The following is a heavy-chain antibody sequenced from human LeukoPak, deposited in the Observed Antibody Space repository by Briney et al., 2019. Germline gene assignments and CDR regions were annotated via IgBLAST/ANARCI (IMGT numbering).Heavy chain of an antibody. J-gene: IGHJ5*02. CDR2: INHSGST. CDR1: GGSFGGYY. V-gene: IGHV4-34*01. Sequence: PSETLSLTCAVYGGSFGGYYWSWIRQPPGKGLEGIGEINHSGSTNYNPSLKSRVTISVDTSKNQFSLKLSSVTAADTAVYYCARDLYYDFWSGYYRPWGQGTLVTVSS. D-gene: IGHD3-3*01. CDR3: ARDLYYDFWSGYYRP.